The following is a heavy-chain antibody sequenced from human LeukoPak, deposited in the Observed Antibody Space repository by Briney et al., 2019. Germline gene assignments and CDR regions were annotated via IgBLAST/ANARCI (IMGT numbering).Heavy chain of an antibody. J-gene: IGHJ4*02. CDR2: ISTSAGDT. D-gene: IGHD1-26*01. Sequence: WGSLRLSCAASGFTFSSYAMSWVRQAPGKGLEWVSAISTSAGDTYYTDSVKGRFTISRDNSENTLFLQMNSLRAEDTAVYYCAKHIIVGTTKSMDSWGQGTLVTVSS. CDR3: AKHIIVGTTKSMDS. CDR1: GFTFSSYA. V-gene: IGHV3-23*01.